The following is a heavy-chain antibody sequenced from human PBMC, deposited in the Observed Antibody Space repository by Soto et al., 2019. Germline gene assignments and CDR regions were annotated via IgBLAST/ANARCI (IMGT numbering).Heavy chain of an antibody. CDR2: IGYEGSNK. V-gene: IGHV3-33*01. CDR3: ARDHHAFDI. Sequence: QVQLVESGGGVVQPGRSLRLSCAASGFTFSSYGMHWVRQAPGKGLEWVAVIGYEGSNKYYADSVKGRFTISRDKSKNTLYLQMNSLRAEDTAGYYCARDHHAFDIWGQGTMVTVSS. J-gene: IGHJ3*02. CDR1: GFTFSSYG.